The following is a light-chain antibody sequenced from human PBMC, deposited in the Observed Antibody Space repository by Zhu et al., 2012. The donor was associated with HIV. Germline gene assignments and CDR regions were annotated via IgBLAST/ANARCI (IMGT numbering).Light chain of an antibody. CDR3: QQYNNWPPLT. J-gene: IGKJ4*01. CDR1: QSIRSN. CDR2: GAS. V-gene: IGKV3-15*01. Sequence: EIVMTQSPATLSVSPGERVTLSCRASQSIRSNLAWYQQKPGQAPRLLIYGASTRATGIPDRFSGSGSETEFTLIISSLQSEDFAVYYCQQYNNWPPLTFGGGTRVEIK.